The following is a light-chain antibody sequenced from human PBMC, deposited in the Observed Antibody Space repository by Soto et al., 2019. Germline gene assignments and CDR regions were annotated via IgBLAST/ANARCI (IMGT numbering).Light chain of an antibody. J-gene: IGLJ3*02. CDR1: SSDVGAYNY. CDR2: DVS. V-gene: IGLV2-11*01. Sequence: QSVLTQPRSVSGSPGQSVTISCTGTSSDVGAYNYVSWYQQHPGKAPKLMIYDVSKWPSGVPDRFSGSKSGNTASLTISGLQAEDEADYYCCSYAGSNTYWVFGGGTKLTVL. CDR3: CSYAGSNTYWV.